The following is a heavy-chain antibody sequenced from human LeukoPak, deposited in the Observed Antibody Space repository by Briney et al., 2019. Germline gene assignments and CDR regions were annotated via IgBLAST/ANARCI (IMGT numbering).Heavy chain of an antibody. J-gene: IGHJ4*02. CDR3: AREGRIAVAGNFDY. D-gene: IGHD6-19*01. V-gene: IGHV1-8*01. CDR1: GYTFTSYD. Sequence: ASVKVSCKASGYTFTSYDINWVRQAIGQGLEWMGWMNPNSGNTGYAQKFQGRVTMTRNTSISTAYMELRSLRSDDTAVYYCAREGRIAVAGNFDYWGQGTLVTVSS. CDR2: MNPNSGNT.